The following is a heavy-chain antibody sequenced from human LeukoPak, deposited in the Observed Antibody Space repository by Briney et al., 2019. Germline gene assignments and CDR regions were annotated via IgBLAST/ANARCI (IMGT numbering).Heavy chain of an antibody. J-gene: IGHJ3*02. V-gene: IGHV3-7*01. D-gene: IGHD3-3*01. Sequence: GGSLRLSCAASGFTFSSYWMSWVRQAPRKGAEWVANIKQDGGETYYVDPVKGRFTISRDNAKNSLYLQMNSLRAEDTAVYYCARDAFSRISVFGVVSDAFDIWGQGTMVTASS. CDR2: IKQDGGET. CDR1: GFTFSSYW. CDR3: ARDAFSRISVFGVVSDAFDI.